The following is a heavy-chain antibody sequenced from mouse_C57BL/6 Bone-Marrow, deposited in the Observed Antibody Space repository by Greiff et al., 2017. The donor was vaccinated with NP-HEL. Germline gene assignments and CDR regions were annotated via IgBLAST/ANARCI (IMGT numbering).Heavy chain of an antibody. D-gene: IGHD4-1*01. CDR2: IYPRSGNT. J-gene: IGHJ1*03. CDR1: GYTFTSYG. Sequence: VKLQQSGAELARPGASVKLSCKASGYTFTSYGISWVKQRTGQGLEWIGEIYPRSGNTYYNEKFKGKATLTADKSSSTAYMELRSLTSEDSAVYFCARWDAYFDVWGTGTTVTVSS. CDR3: ARWDAYFDV. V-gene: IGHV1-81*01.